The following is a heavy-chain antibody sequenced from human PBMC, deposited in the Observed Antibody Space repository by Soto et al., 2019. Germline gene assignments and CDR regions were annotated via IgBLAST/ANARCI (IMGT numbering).Heavy chain of an antibody. Sequence: VASVKVSCKASGFTFTSSAVQWVRQARGQRLEWIGWIVVGSGNTNYAQKFQERVTITRDMSTSTAYMELSSLRSEDTAVYYCAAEEEGSGWHPGNYYYGMDVWGQGTTVTVSS. V-gene: IGHV1-58*01. CDR2: IVVGSGNT. CDR3: AAEEEGSGWHPGNYYYGMDV. CDR1: GFTFTSSA. J-gene: IGHJ6*02. D-gene: IGHD6-19*01.